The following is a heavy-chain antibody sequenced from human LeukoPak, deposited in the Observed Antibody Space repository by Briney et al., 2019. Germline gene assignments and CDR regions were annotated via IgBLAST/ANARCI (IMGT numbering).Heavy chain of an antibody. D-gene: IGHD1-26*01. CDR2: IGTYNGNT. V-gene: IGHV1-18*01. CDR1: GYTFINYA. CDR3: VREWDPTRMTFDI. J-gene: IGHJ3*02. Sequence: GASVKVSRKASGYTFINYAISWVRQAPGQGLEWMGWIGTYNGNTKYAQEFQGRVTMTTDTSTSTGYMELRNLRSDDTAVYFCVREWDPTRMTFDIWGQGTMVTVSS.